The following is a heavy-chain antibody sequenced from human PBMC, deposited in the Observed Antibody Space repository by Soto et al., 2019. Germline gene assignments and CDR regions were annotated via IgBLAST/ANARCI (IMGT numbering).Heavy chain of an antibody. J-gene: IGHJ4*02. CDR1: RFTFSDSA. V-gene: IGHV3-23*01. Sequence: TGGSLRLSCAASRFTFSDSAMTWVRQAPGKGLEWVSSIIKSGAGTSYADSVKGRFTISRDNSKNTLYLQMNSLRAEDTAVYHCAKGGIATNGLGYSGQGTLVTVSS. D-gene: IGHD2-21*01. CDR3: AKGGIATNGLGY. CDR2: IIKSGAGT.